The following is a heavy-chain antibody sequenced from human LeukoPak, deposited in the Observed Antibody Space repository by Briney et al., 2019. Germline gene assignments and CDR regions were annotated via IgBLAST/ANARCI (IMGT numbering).Heavy chain of an antibody. D-gene: IGHD3-3*01. CDR1: GFSFRSYS. V-gene: IGHV3-21*06. J-gene: IGHJ4*02. CDR3: ATSGPGGYFDY. CDR2: ISSSNSYI. Sequence: GGSLRLSCAGSGFSFRSYSMNWVRQAPGKGLQWVSSISSSNSYISYEDSVKGRFTISRDNAKNSLYLQMTSLRAEDTGVYYCATSGPGGYFDYWGQGTLVTVSS.